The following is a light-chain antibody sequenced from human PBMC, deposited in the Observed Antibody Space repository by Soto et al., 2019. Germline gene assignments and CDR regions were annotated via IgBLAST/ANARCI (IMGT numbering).Light chain of an antibody. CDR1: QSISSW. CDR2: AAS. V-gene: IGKV1-5*01. J-gene: IGKJ1*01. Sequence: DIQITQSPSTLSASVGDRVTITCRASQSISSWLAWYQQKPGKAPKLLIYAASNLQSGVPSRFSGSGSGTEFTLTISSLQPDDFATYYCQHYNSYSEAFGQGTKVDIK. CDR3: QHYNSYSEA.